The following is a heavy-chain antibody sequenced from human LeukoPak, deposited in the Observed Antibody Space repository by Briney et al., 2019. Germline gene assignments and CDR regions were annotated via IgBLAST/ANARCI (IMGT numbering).Heavy chain of an antibody. V-gene: IGHV4-34*01. J-gene: IGHJ6*02. CDR2: INHRGST. Sequence: ASEILSLTCAVYGGSFSVYYWSWIRQPPGKGLEWIGEINHRGSTNYNPSLKSRVTISVDTSKNQFSLKLSSVTAADTAVYYCARLLYYYDSSGYLYYYYGMDVWGQGTTVTVSS. CDR3: ARLLYYYDSSGYLYYYYGMDV. D-gene: IGHD3-22*01. CDR1: GGSFSVYY.